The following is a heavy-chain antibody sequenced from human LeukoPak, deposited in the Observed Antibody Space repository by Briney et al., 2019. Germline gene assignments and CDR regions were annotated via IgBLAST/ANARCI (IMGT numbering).Heavy chain of an antibody. V-gene: IGHV4-30-4*01. CDR3: ARVGPTFDY. CDR1: GGSISSGDYY. Sequence: SETLSLTCTVSGGSISSGDYYWSWIRQPPGKGLEWIGYIHYSGSTYYNPSLKSRVTISVDTSRNQFSLKLSSVTAADTAVYYCARVGPTFDYWGQGTLVTVSS. CDR2: IHYSGST. J-gene: IGHJ4*02.